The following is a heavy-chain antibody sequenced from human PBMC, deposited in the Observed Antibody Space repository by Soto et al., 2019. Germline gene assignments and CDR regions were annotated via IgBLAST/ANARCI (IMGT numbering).Heavy chain of an antibody. D-gene: IGHD6-13*01. J-gene: IGHJ4*02. Sequence: GGSLRLSCAASGFTFSSYGMHWVRQAPGKGLEWVAVIWYDGSTKYYADSVKGRFTISRDNSKNTLYLQMHSLRAEDTAVFYCARDLRGVAAAGPLDYWGQGTLVTVSS. CDR3: ARDLRGVAAAGPLDY. CDR2: IWYDGSTK. V-gene: IGHV3-33*01. CDR1: GFTFSSYG.